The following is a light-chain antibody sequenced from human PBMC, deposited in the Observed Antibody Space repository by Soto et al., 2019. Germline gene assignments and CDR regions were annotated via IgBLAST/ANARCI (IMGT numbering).Light chain of an antibody. CDR3: QQYGGSPLT. Sequence: EIVLTQSPGTLSLSPGERATLSCRASQSVGSSYLAWYQQKPGQAPRLLIYGASSRATGIPDRFSGSGSGTDFTLTISRLEPEDFAVYYCQQYGGSPLTFGGGTKVEFK. J-gene: IGKJ4*01. V-gene: IGKV3-20*01. CDR2: GAS. CDR1: QSVGSSY.